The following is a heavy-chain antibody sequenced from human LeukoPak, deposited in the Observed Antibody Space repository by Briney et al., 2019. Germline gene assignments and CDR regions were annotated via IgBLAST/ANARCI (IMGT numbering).Heavy chain of an antibody. CDR2: IYTSGST. Sequence: SETLSLTCTVSGGSISSGSYYWSWIRQPAGKGLEWIGRIYTSGSTNYNPSLKSRVTISVDTSKNQFSLKLSSVTAADTAVYYCAREAIFGVPTPYNWFDPWGQGTLVTVSS. CDR3: AREAIFGVPTPYNWFDP. D-gene: IGHD3-3*01. J-gene: IGHJ5*02. CDR1: GGSISSGSYY. V-gene: IGHV4-61*02.